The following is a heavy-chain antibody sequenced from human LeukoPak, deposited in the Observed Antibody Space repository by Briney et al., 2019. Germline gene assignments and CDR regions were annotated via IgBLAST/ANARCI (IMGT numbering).Heavy chain of an antibody. Sequence: PSETLSLTCAVSGYSITSGYHWGWIRQPPGKGLEWIGSISHSGSTYYNPSLKSRVTISVDTSKNQFSVKLRSVTAADTAVYYCARHNLYDSSGGGRYYFDYWSQGTLVTVSS. D-gene: IGHD3-22*01. J-gene: IGHJ4*02. CDR3: ARHNLYDSSGGGRYYFDY. CDR1: GYSITSGYH. CDR2: ISHSGST. V-gene: IGHV4-38-2*01.